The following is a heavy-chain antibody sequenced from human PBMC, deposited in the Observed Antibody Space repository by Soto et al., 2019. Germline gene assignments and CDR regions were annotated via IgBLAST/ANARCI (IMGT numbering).Heavy chain of an antibody. V-gene: IGHV1-18*01. D-gene: IGHD2-8*02. CDR2: ISAYNGNT. J-gene: IGHJ5*02. CDR3: PGYRGGGGATGGDP. CDR1: GYTFTSYG. Sequence: QVQLVQSGAEVKKPGASVKVSCKASGYTFTSYGISWVRQAPGQGLEWMGWISAYNGNTNYAQKLQGRVTMTTDTSTSTAYMELRGLRADDTAVYFCPGYRGGGGATGGDPWGQGTLVTVSS.